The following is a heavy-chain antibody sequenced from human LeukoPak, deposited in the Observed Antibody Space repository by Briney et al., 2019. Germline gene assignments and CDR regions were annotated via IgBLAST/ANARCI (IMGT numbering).Heavy chain of an antibody. CDR2: LYYSGST. V-gene: IGHV4-31*03. J-gene: IGHJ4*02. Sequence: PSQTLSLTCTLSGGSLWSGGYYWSSTRQHPGEGRVCFGYLYYSGSTYYNPSLKRRVTISVDTSKDQFYLKLSSVTAADTVVYYCARDEGEGDNCGYWGQGTLVSVSS. CDR1: GGSLWSGGYY. D-gene: IGHD5-24*01. CDR3: ARDEGEGDNCGY.